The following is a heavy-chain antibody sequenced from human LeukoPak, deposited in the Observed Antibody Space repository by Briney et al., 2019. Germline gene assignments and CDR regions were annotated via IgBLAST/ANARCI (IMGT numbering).Heavy chain of an antibody. D-gene: IGHD3-9*01. Sequence: SETLSLTCTVSGGSISSYYWSWIRQPPGKGLEWIGYIYSSGSTNYNPSLKSRVTISGDTSKNQFSLKLSSVTAAGTAVYYCARHSLSATMTGYYSYYYYMDVWGKGTTVIVSS. CDR3: ARHSLSATMTGYYSYYYYMDV. CDR2: IYSSGST. CDR1: GGSISSYY. V-gene: IGHV4-4*09. J-gene: IGHJ6*03.